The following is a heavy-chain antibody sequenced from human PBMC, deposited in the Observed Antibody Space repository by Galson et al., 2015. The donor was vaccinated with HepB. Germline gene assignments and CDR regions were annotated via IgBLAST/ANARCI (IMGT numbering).Heavy chain of an antibody. CDR2: IKQDGSEE. J-gene: IGHJ6*02. Sequence: SLRLSCAASGFTFSTYWMSWVRQAPGKGLEWVANIKQDGSEENYVDSVRGRFTISRDNAKKLLYVQMSSLRAEDTAVYYCARESADDRGYYYYGMDVWGQGTTVTVSS. V-gene: IGHV3-7*01. D-gene: IGHD3-10*01. CDR3: ARESADDRGYYYYGMDV. CDR1: GFTFSTYW.